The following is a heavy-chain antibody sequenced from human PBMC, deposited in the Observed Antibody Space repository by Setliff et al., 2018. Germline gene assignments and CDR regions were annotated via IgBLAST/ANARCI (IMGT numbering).Heavy chain of an antibody. J-gene: IGHJ4*02. CDR2: MFPANSDT. CDR1: GFSFTTDW. CDR3: ARRVSVTGKEFDS. Sequence: PGESLKISCKGSGFSFTTDWIAWVRQKPGKGLEWVGIMFPANSDTRYSPSFEGQVTMSADNSINTAYLQWNSLKASDTAIYYCARRVSVTGKEFDSWGQGTLVTSPQ. V-gene: IGHV5-51*01. D-gene: IGHD6-19*01.